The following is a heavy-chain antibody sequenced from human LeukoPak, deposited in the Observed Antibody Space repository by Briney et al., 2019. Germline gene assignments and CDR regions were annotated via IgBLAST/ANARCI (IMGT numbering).Heavy chain of an antibody. V-gene: IGHV1-8*01. D-gene: IGHD2-2*02. CDR1: GYTFTSYD. J-gene: IGHJ6*03. CDR3: ARGLHCSSTSCYTRVFQAYYYYYYMDV. Sequence: GASVKVSCKASGYTFTSYDINWVRQATGQGLEWMGWMNPNSGNTGYAQKLQGRVTMTRNTSISTAYMELSSLRSEDTAVYYCARGLHCSSTSCYTRVFQAYYYYYYMDVWGKGTTVTVSS. CDR2: MNPNSGNT.